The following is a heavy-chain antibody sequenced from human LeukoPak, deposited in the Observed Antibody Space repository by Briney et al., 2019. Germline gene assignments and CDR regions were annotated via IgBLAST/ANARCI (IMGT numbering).Heavy chain of an antibody. D-gene: IGHD6-13*01. CDR2: INPSGGST. J-gene: IGHJ4*02. Sequence: GASVKVSCKASGYTFTSYYMHWVRQAPGQGLEWMGIINPSGGSTNYAQKFQGRVTITADESTSTAYMELSSLRSEDTAVYYCARGRYSSSWYFDYWGQGTLVTVSS. CDR1: GYTFTSYY. V-gene: IGHV1-46*01. CDR3: ARGRYSSSWYFDY.